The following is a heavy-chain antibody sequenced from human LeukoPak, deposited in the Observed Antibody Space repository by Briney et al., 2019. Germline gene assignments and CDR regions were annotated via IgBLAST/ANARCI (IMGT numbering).Heavy chain of an antibody. V-gene: IGHV3-15*01. CDR1: GFTFSNAW. Sequence: GGSLRLSRAASGFTFSNAWMSWVRQAPGKGLEWVGRIKSKTDGGTTDYAAPVKGRFTISRDDSKNTLYLQMNSLKTEDTAVYYCTPSLGAYRNYYYYYGMDVWGQGTTVTVSS. CDR3: TPSLGAYRNYYYYYGMDV. J-gene: IGHJ6*02. D-gene: IGHD4-4*01. CDR2: IKSKTDGGTT.